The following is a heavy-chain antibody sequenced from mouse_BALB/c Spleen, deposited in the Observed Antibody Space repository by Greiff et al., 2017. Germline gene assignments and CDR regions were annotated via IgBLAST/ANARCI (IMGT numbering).Heavy chain of an antibody. J-gene: IGHJ2*01. CDR3: ARRDY. CDR1: GFNIKDTY. V-gene: IGHV14-3*02. Sequence: EVKLMESGAELVKPGASVKLSCTASGFNIKDTYMHWVKQRPEQGLAWIGRIDPANGNTKYDPKFQGKATITADTSSNTAYLQLSSLTSEDTAVYYCARRDYWGQGTTLTVSA. CDR2: IDPANGNT.